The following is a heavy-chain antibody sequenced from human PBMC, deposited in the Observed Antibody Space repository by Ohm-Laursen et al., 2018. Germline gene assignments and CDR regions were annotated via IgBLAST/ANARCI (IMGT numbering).Heavy chain of an antibody. J-gene: IGHJ4*02. CDR3: AKGVSVSWYTPFDF. CDR2: IYSGGGT. D-gene: IGHD6-13*01. CDR1: GFTVSSNY. V-gene: IGHV3-53*01. Sequence: GSLRLSCTASGFTVSSNYMSWVRQAPGKGLEWVSVIYSGGGTNYADSVKGRFTISRDNSKNTLYLQMNSLRAEDTAVYYCAKGVSVSWYTPFDFWGQGTLVTVSS.